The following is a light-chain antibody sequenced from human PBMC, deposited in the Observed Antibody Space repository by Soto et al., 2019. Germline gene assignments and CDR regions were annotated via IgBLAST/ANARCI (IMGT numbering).Light chain of an antibody. J-gene: IGLJ2*01. Sequence: QSVLTQPPSASGTPGQRVTISCSGSSSNIGSNTVNWYQQLPGTAPKLLIYSNNVRPSGVPDRFSGSISGTSASLAISGLQSEDEADYYCAAWDDSLDGRLVFGGGTKLTVL. CDR2: SNN. CDR3: AAWDDSLDGRLV. CDR1: SSNIGSNT. V-gene: IGLV1-44*01.